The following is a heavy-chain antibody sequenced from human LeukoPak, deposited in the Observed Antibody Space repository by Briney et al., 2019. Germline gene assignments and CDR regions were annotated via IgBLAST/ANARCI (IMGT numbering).Heavy chain of an antibody. J-gene: IGHJ4*02. CDR1: GYTFTCYY. CDR3: ASGGGIYYFDY. CDR2: INPSGGST. Sequence: ASVKVSCKASGYTFTCYYMHWVRQAPGQGLEWMGIINPSGGSTSYAQKFQGRVTMTRDTSTSTVYMELSSLRSEDTAVYYCASGGGIYYFDYWGQGTLVTVSS. D-gene: IGHD2-15*01. V-gene: IGHV1-46*03.